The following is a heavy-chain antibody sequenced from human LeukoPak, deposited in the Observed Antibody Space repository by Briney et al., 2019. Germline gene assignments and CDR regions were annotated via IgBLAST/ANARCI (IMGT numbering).Heavy chain of an antibody. CDR3: AKAGWCSSTSCSYYFDY. CDR2: ISSNGGST. Sequence: PGGSLRLSCAASGFTFSSYAMHWVRQAPGKGLEYVSAISSNGGSTYYADSVKGRFTISRDNSKNTLYLQMNSLRAEDTAVYYCAKAGWCSSTSCSYYFDYWGQGTLVTVSS. D-gene: IGHD2-2*01. J-gene: IGHJ4*02. CDR1: GFTFSSYA. V-gene: IGHV3-64*02.